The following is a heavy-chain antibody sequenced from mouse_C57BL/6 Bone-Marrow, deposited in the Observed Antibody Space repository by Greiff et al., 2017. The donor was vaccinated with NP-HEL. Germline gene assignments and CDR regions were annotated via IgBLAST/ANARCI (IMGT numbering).Heavy chain of an antibody. CDR3: GGAWFAY. V-gene: IGHV1-66*01. CDR1: GYSFTSYY. CDR2: IYPGSGNT. J-gene: IGHJ3*01. Sequence: LQESGPELVKPGASVKISCKASGYSFTSYYIHWVKQRPGQGLEWIGWIYPGSGNTKYNEKFKGKATLTADTSSSTAYMQLSSLTSEDSAVYYCGGAWFAYWGQVTLVTVSA.